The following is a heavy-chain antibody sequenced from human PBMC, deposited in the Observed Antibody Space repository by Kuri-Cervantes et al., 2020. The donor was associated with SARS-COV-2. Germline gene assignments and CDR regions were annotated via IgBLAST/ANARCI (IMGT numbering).Heavy chain of an antibody. CDR1: GGSISSYY. CDR2: ISYSGNT. D-gene: IGHD1-26*01. CDR3: ARALSYTGYSGSYNWFDP. J-gene: IGHJ5*02. Sequence: SETLSLTCTVSGGSISSYYWSWIRQPPGKGLEWIGYISYSGNTNYNPSLKSRVTISVDTSKNQFSLRQSSVTAADTAVYYCARALSYTGYSGSYNWFDPWGQGTLVTVSS. V-gene: IGHV4-59*01.